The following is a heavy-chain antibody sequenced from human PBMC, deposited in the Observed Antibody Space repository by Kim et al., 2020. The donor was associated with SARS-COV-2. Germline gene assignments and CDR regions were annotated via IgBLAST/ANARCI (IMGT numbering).Heavy chain of an antibody. D-gene: IGHD6-13*01. CDR3: ARLHQQLGYYYYGMDV. J-gene: IGHJ6*01. CDR2: IIPIFGTA. CDR1: GGTFSSYA. Sequence: SVKVSCKASGGTFSSYAISWVRQAPGQGLEWMGGIIPIFGTANYAQKFQGRVTITADESTSTAYMELSSLRSEDTAVYYCARLHQQLGYYYYGMDVWGQGTTVTVSS. V-gene: IGHV1-69*13.